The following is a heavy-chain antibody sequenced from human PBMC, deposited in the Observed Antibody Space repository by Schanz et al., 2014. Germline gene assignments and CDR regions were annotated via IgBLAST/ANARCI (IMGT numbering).Heavy chain of an antibody. J-gene: IGHJ6*02. D-gene: IGHD3-16*01. Sequence: QVHLMQSGAEAKKPGASVKVSCKAFGYSFTTYFIHWVRLAPGQGFEWMGLISPSGGSTSYAQKFQGGVTMTRDTSTSTVFVELGGPTSEDTAVYYCGRGGGAYPQKYGMDVWGQGTTVTVSS. CDR1: GYSFTTYF. V-gene: IGHV1-46*01. CDR2: ISPSGGST. CDR3: GRGGGAYPQKYGMDV.